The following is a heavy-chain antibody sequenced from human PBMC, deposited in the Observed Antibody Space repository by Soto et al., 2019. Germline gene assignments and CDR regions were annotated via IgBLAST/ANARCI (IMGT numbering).Heavy chain of an antibody. Sequence: QVQLVQSGAEVKKPGSSVKVSCKASGGTFSSYAISWVRQAPGQGRAWMGGIIPIFGTANYAQKFQGRVTITADEPTSTAYMELRSLRSEDTAVYYCARGVAARLELSLDYWGQGTLVTVSS. CDR3: ARGVAARLELSLDY. D-gene: IGHD6-13*01. CDR1: GGTFSSYA. V-gene: IGHV1-69*01. CDR2: IIPIFGTA. J-gene: IGHJ4*02.